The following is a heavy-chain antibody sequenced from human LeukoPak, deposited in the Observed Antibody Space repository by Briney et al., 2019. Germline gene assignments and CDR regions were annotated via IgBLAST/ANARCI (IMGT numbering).Heavy chain of an antibody. J-gene: IGHJ4*02. V-gene: IGHV3-23*01. CDR2: TSSSGGTT. D-gene: IGHD5-24*01. CDR1: GFTFSIYA. Sequence: GGSLRLSCAASGFTFSIYAMSWVRQAPGKGLEWVAATSSSGGTTYYADSMRGRFSISRDNSKSMLYLEMNSLRADDTAVYYCAKVAARRDYEAYFEYWGQGTQVTVSS. CDR3: AKVAARRDYEAYFEY.